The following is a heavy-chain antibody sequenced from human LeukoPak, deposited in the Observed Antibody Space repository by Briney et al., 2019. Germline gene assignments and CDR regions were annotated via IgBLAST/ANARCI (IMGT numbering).Heavy chain of an antibody. CDR2: IRYDGTNK. J-gene: IGHJ6*03. D-gene: IGHD3-9*01. CDR1: GFTFSNYG. CDR3: AKDLNYYMDV. V-gene: IGHV3-30*02. Sequence: GGSLRLSCAASGFTFSNYGMHWVRQAPGKGLEWVAFIRYDGTNKYYADSVKGRFTISRDNSKNTLYLQMNSLRAEDTAMYYCAKDLNYYMDVWGKGTTVTISS.